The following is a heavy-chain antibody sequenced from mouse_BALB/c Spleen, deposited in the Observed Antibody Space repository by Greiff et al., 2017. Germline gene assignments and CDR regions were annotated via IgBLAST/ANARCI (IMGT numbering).Heavy chain of an antibody. J-gene: IGHJ1*01. CDR3: ARMQYYGTGYFDV. V-gene: IGHV5-17*02. D-gene: IGHD1-2*01. CDR1: GFTFSSFG. Sequence: EVQLVESGGGLVQPGGSLKLSCAASGFTFSSFGMHWVRQAPEKGLEWVAYISSGSSTIYYAGTEKGVFTICGNDRKNTLLLLMTSRWSEKTVMYYWARMQYYGTGYFDVWGAGTTVTVSA. CDR2: ISSGSSTI.